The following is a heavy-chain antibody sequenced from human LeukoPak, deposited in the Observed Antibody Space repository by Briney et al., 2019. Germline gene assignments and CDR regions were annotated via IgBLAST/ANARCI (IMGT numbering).Heavy chain of an antibody. D-gene: IGHD3-10*01. V-gene: IGHV3-23*01. CDR1: GLSFSNSA. CDR2: IGGGGSS. Sequence: PGGSLRLSCTASGLSFSNSAMTWVRQAPGKGLEWVSSIGGGGSSYYAGSVKGQFTISRDNSKNTVYLQMNNLRAEDTAIFYCVKGVTMVRGSREFDYWGQGTLVTVSS. J-gene: IGHJ4*02. CDR3: VKGVTMVRGSREFDY.